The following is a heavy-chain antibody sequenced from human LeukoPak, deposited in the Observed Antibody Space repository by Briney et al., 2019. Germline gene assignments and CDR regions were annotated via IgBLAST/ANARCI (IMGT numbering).Heavy chain of an antibody. CDR1: GFIFSSYS. CDR3: ARAAVPSYCSGGSCYFMD. D-gene: IGHD2-15*01. J-gene: IGHJ4*02. Sequence: GGSLRLSCAASGFIFSSYSMNWVRQAPGKGLEWVAVISYDGSNKYYADSVKGRFTISRDNSKNTLYLQMNSLRAEDTAVYYCARAAVPSYCSGGSCYFMDWGQGTLVTVSS. CDR2: ISYDGSNK. V-gene: IGHV3-30*03.